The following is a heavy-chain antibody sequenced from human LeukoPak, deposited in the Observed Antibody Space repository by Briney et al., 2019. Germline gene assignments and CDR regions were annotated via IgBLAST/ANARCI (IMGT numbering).Heavy chain of an antibody. CDR1: GFTFSSYS. CDR2: ISSSSSYI. J-gene: IGHJ3*02. D-gene: IGHD2-15*01. Sequence: GGSLRLSCAASGFTFSSYSMNWVRQAPGKGLEWVSSISSSSSYIYYADSVKGRFTISRDNAKNSLYLQMNSLRAEDTAVYYCARDLGYCSGGSCYSYAFDIWGQGTMVTVSS. V-gene: IGHV3-21*01. CDR3: ARDLGYCSGGSCYSYAFDI.